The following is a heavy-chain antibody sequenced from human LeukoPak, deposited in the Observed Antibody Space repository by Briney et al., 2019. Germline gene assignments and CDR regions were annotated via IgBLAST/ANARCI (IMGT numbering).Heavy chain of an antibody. J-gene: IGHJ5*02. D-gene: IGHD2-15*01. Sequence: GGSLRLSCAASGFPFSSHAMSWVRQPPGKGPEWVAAISNGKTYYADFVRGRFAISRDDSTNTVYLHMNSLRDEDTALYHCVREAGYCAPVCVKTNWFDPWGQGTLVTVSS. CDR1: GFPFSSHA. CDR3: VREAGYCAPVCVKTNWFDP. V-gene: IGHV3-23*01. CDR2: ISNGKT.